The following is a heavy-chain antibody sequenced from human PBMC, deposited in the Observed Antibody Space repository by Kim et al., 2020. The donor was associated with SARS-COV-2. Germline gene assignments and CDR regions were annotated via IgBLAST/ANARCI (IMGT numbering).Heavy chain of an antibody. D-gene: IGHD6-19*01. CDR2: ISSSGGST. V-gene: IGHV3-23*01. CDR1: GFTFSSYA. J-gene: IGHJ4*02. CDR3: AKDPRVAGTGGYYFDY. Sequence: GGSLRLSCAASGFTFSSYAMSWVRQAPGKGLEWLSTISSSGGSTYDTDSVKGRFTISRDNSKNTLYLQMNSLRAEDTAVYYCAKDPRVAGTGGYYFDYWGQGTLVTVSS.